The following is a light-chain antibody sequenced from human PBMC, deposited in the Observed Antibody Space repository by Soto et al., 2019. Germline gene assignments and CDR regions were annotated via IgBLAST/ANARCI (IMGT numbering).Light chain of an antibody. CDR2: AAS. V-gene: IGKV1-9*01. CDR3: QQLKGYPLT. Sequence: DIQLTQSPSFLSASVGDRVTITCRASQGISSYLAWYHQKPGKAPKFLIFAASTLQSGVPSRFSGSGSGTEFTLTISSLQPEDFATYYCQQLKGYPLTFGGGTKVEIK. CDR1: QGISSY. J-gene: IGKJ4*01.